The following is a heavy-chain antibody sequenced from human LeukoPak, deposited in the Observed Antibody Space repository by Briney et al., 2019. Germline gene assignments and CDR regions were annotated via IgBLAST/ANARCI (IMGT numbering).Heavy chain of an antibody. J-gene: IGHJ4*02. V-gene: IGHV3-21*01. CDR2: ISSSSSYI. CDR1: GFTFSGYS. Sequence: GGSLRLSCAASGFTFSGYSMNWVRQAPGKGLEWVSSISSSSSYIYYADSVKGRFTISRDNAKNSLYLQMNSLRAEDTAVYYCANYDSSGPTDYWGQGTLVTVSS. CDR3: ANYDSSGPTDY. D-gene: IGHD3-22*01.